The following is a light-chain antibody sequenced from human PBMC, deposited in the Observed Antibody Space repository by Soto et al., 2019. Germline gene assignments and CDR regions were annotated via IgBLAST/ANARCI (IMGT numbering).Light chain of an antibody. CDR1: TGAVTSDYY. Sequence: QAVVPQEPSLTVSPGGTVTLTCASSTGAVTSDYYPNWFQQKHGQAPTSLIYNTHNRHSWTPARFSGSRLGNRAALTLSGALPEDEAEYYCLRFSGGADVCGPGTKVTVL. CDR2: NTH. CDR3: LRFSGGADV. J-gene: IGLJ1*01. V-gene: IGLV7-43*01.